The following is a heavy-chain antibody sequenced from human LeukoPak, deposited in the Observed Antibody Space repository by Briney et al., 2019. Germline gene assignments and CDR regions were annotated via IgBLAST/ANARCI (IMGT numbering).Heavy chain of an antibody. Sequence: GGSLRLSCAASGFTFSSYAMHWVRQAPGKGLEWVAVISYDGSNKYYADSVKGQFTISRDNSKNTLYLQMNSLRAEDTAVYYCARVEYDFWSGGVPFDIWGQGTMVTVSS. CDR1: GFTFSSYA. J-gene: IGHJ3*02. CDR3: ARVEYDFWSGGVPFDI. V-gene: IGHV3-30-3*01. CDR2: ISYDGSNK. D-gene: IGHD3-3*01.